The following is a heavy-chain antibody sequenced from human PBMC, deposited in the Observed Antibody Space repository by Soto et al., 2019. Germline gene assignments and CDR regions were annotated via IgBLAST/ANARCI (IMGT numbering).Heavy chain of an antibody. D-gene: IGHD1-1*01. CDR2: IYYSGST. J-gene: IGHJ4*02. CDR3: AREEVWNGRIDY. CDR1: GGSVSSGSYY. V-gene: IGHV4-61*01. Sequence: SETLSLTCTVSGGSVSSGSYYWGWIRQPPGKGLEWIGYIYYSGSTNYNPSLKSRVTISVDTSKNQFSLKLSSVTAADTAVYYCAREEVWNGRIDYWGQGTLVTVSS.